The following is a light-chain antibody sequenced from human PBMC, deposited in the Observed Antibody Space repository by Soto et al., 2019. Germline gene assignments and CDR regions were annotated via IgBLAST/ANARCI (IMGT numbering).Light chain of an antibody. CDR3: ASYTSSSTSVI. CDR2: EVN. J-gene: IGLJ2*01. CDR1: SSDVGGYKY. Sequence: QSALTQPASVSGSPGQSITISCTGTSSDVGGYKYVSWYQQHPDKAPKLIIFEVNNRPSGISSRFSGSKSGNTASLPISGLQAEDEADYYCASYTSSSTSVIFGRGTKLTVL. V-gene: IGLV2-14*01.